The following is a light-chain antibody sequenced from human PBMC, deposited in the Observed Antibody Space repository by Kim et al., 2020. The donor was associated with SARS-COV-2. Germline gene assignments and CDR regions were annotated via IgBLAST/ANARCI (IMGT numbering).Light chain of an antibody. Sequence: PRQSAILSCTASQSITISLLALHQQTPRPAPRLRFYGASSRATSIADMVSVGASGPDFTLTISRLQPEDVALYYCQQYGDLPLSFGGGTKVDIK. CDR2: GAS. J-gene: IGKJ4*01. CDR3: QQYGDLPLS. CDR1: QSITISL. V-gene: IGKV3-20*01.